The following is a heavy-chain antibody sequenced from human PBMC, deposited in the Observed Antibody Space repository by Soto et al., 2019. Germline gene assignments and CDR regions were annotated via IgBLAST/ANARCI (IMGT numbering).Heavy chain of an antibody. V-gene: IGHV3-30*18. CDR2: ISYDGSNK. J-gene: IGHJ4*02. CDR3: AKDYYDSSGPFDY. CDR1: GFTFSSYG. Sequence: QVKLVESGGGVVQPGRSLRLSCAASGFTFSSYGMHWVRQSPGKGLEWVAVISYDGSNKYYADSVKGRFTISRDNSKNTLYLQMNSLRAEDTAVYYCAKDYYDSSGPFDYWGQGTLVTVSS. D-gene: IGHD3-22*01.